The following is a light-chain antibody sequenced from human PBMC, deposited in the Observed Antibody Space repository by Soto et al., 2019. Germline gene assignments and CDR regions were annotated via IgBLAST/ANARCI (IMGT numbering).Light chain of an antibody. J-gene: IGKJ4*01. Sequence: EIVLTQSPGTLSLSPGERATLSCRASQSVSSSYLAWYQQKPGQAPRLLSYGASSRATGIPDRFSGSGSGTDFTLTLSRLEPEDFAVYYCQQYGSSPLTFGGGTKVEIK. CDR2: GAS. CDR3: QQYGSSPLT. CDR1: QSVSSSY. V-gene: IGKV3-20*01.